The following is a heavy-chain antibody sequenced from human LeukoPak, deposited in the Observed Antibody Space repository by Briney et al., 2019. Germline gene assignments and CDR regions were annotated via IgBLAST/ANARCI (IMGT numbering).Heavy chain of an antibody. Sequence: ASMKVSCKASGYTFTSYDINWVRQATGQGLEWMGWMNPNSGNTGYAQKFQGRVTMTRNTSISTAYMELSSLRSEDTAVYYCARGGLRVRGVIITSGPDYGGQGTLVTVSS. J-gene: IGHJ4*02. D-gene: IGHD3-10*01. CDR2: MNPNSGNT. V-gene: IGHV1-8*01. CDR1: GYTFTSYD. CDR3: ARGGLRVRGVIITSGPDY.